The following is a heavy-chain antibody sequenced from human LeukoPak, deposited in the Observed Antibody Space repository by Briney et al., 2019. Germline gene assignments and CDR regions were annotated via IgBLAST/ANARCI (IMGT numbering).Heavy chain of an antibody. J-gene: IGHJ3*02. Sequence: SETLSLTCTVSGYSISSGYYWGWIRQPPGKGLEWIGSIYHSGSTYYNPSLKSRVTISVDTSKNQFSLKLSSVTAADTAVYYCAALRSGSYYLNGAFDIWGQGTMVTVSS. CDR2: IYHSGST. CDR1: GYSISSGYY. CDR3: AALRSGSYYLNGAFDI. D-gene: IGHD3-10*02. V-gene: IGHV4-38-2*02.